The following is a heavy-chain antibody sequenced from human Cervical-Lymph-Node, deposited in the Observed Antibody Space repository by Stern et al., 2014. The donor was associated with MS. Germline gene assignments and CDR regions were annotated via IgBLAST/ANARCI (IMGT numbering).Heavy chain of an antibody. CDR2: SGSDGGT. V-gene: IGHV3-23*04. CDR1: GFTFSNFA. J-gene: IGHJ4*02. Sequence: EVQLVESGGGLVQPGGSLRLSCAASGFTFSNFAMTWIRQAPGKGLEWVSGSGSDGGTHYAESVRGRFTVSRDNSKNTLYLQMDRLRAEDTAVYYCARRGGIAYLDFWGQGTLVTVSS. CDR3: ARRGGIAYLDF. D-gene: IGHD3-16*01.